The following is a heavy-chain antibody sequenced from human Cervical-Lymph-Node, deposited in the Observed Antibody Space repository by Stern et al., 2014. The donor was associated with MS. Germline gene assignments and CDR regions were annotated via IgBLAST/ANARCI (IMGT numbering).Heavy chain of an antibody. V-gene: IGHV1-24*01. CDR3: ATDRNETGLEAFDL. J-gene: IGHJ3*01. Sequence: VQLVESGAEVKKPGASVTVSCKVAGYTLSQVSMHWVRQAPGKGLERMGTSDSEDGGEIYAQTFEARVSMTEDTSTDTAYMELSSLTSDDTAVYYCATDRNETGLEAFDLWGQGTMVTVSS. CDR1: GYTLSQVS. CDR2: SDSEDGGE.